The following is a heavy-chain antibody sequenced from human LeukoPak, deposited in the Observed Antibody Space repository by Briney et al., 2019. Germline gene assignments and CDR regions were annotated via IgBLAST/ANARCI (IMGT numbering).Heavy chain of an antibody. CDR1: GFYFSSYS. CDR3: ARVEATAGRNYHYYYMDV. Sequence: GGSLRLSCGASGFYFSSYSMNWVRQSPGKGLEWVSSINSGSTYMYYADSVKGRFTISRDNAKNSLYLQMNSLRAEDTAVYFCARVEATAGRNYHYYYMDVWGKGSTVTVSS. D-gene: IGHD6-25*01. V-gene: IGHV3-21*01. J-gene: IGHJ6*03. CDR2: INSGSTYM.